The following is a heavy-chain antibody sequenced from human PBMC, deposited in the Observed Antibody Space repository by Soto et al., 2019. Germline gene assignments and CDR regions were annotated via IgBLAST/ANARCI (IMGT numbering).Heavy chain of an antibody. Sequence: SETLSLTCTVSGGSIISYYWSWIRQPPGKALEWIGYISYSGSTNYNPSLKSPVTISVDTSKNQFSLKLSSVTAADTAVYYCASNSPHYAFWSVYSFWDAFDIWGQGTMVTVSS. CDR2: ISYSGST. V-gene: IGHV4-59*01. J-gene: IGHJ3*02. CDR1: GGSIISYY. CDR3: ASNSPHYAFWSVYSFWDAFDI. D-gene: IGHD3-3*01.